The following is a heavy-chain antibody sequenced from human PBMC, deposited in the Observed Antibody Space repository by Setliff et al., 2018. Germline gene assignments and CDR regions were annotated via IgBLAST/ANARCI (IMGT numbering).Heavy chain of an antibody. CDR3: ARSPGWIPWFDS. D-gene: IGHD5-18*01. CDR2: FSSRNDYI. CDR1: GLSFSNYA. V-gene: IGHV3-21*01. Sequence: GGSLRLSCEASGLSFSNYAMNWVRQAPGKGLEWVASFSSRNDYIYHADSVKGRFTISRDNAKTSLYLQMDSLRVEDTAVYFCARSPGWIPWFDSWGQGTLVTVSS. J-gene: IGHJ5*01.